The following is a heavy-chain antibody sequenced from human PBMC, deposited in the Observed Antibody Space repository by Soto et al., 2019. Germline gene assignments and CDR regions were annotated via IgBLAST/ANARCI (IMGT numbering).Heavy chain of an antibody. V-gene: IGHV1-18*01. CDR2: FSTYTGNT. CDR3: ARYGGGYYYFDY. J-gene: IGHJ4*02. Sequence: QVQLVQSGAEVKKPGASLKVSCKASGYTFTTYGISWVRQAPGQGLEWMGWFSTYTGNTKYAEKLQGRVTMTPDTSASTAYMELGSLRSDDTAVYYCARYGGGYYYFDYWGQGTLVTVSS. CDR1: GYTFTTYG. D-gene: IGHD2-15*01.